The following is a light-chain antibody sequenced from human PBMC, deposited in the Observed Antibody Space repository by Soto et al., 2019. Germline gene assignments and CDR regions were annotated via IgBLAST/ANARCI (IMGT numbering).Light chain of an antibody. CDR2: YSN. V-gene: IGLV1-44*01. Sequence: QSVLTQPPSVSGTPGQRVTISCSGSRSNIGDNTVNWYQQLPGTAPKLLVYYSNQRPSGVPDRFSGSKSGTSASLAISGLQSEDEADYYCAAWDDRLNGPVFGGGTKLTVL. CDR1: RSNIGDNT. CDR3: AAWDDRLNGPV. J-gene: IGLJ2*01.